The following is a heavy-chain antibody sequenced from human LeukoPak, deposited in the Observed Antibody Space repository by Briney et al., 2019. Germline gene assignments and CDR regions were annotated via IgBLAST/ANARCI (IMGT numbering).Heavy chain of an antibody. V-gene: IGHV1-46*01. CDR3: ARELSPRGHFDY. J-gene: IGHJ4*02. D-gene: IGHD2-8*01. Sequence: ASVKVSCKASGYTFTSYYMHWVRQAPGQGLEWMGIINPSGGSTSYAQKFQGRATMTRDMSTSTVYMELSGLRSEDTAVYYCARELSPRGHFDYWGQGTLVTVSS. CDR1: GYTFTSYY. CDR2: INPSGGST.